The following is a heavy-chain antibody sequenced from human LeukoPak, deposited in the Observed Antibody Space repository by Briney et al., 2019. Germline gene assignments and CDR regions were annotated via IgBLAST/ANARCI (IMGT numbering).Heavy chain of an antibody. V-gene: IGHV3-9*01. CDR1: GFTFEDHV. CDR2: ISWSGDRM. D-gene: IGHD2-2*01. J-gene: IGHJ4*02. CDR3: AKDLGGSATTV. Sequence: GRSLRLSCAASGFTFEDHVMHWVRQAPGKGLEWVSSISWSGDRMGYADAVKGRFTISRDNAKNSLFLQMNSLSVEDTALYYCAKDLGGSATTVWGQGTLVTVSS.